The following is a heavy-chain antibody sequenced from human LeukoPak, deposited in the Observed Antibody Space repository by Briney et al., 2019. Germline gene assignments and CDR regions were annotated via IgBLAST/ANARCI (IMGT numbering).Heavy chain of an antibody. Sequence: ASVTVSFKTSVYTFTGYGISWVRQAPGQGREGMGWISAYNGNTNNAQKLQGRVIMTTDTSTSTAYMELRSLRSDDTAVYYCARDYYYDSSGYYVGWGQGTLVTVSS. CDR3: ARDYYYDSSGYYVG. J-gene: IGHJ4*02. CDR1: VYTFTGYG. V-gene: IGHV1-18*01. CDR2: ISAYNGNT. D-gene: IGHD3-22*01.